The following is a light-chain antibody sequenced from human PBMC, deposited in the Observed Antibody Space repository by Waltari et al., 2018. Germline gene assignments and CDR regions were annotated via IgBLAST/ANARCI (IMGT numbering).Light chain of an antibody. V-gene: IGKV3-20*01. CDR2: GAS. J-gene: IGKJ1*01. CDR3: QHYVRLPAT. CDR1: QSVSRT. Sequence: EIVLTQPPRTLSLSPGEIATLSCRARQSVSRTLAWYQQKHGQPPKLLIYGASIRATGIPDRFTGSGSGTDFSLTISSLEPEDFAIYFCQHYVRLPATFGQGTKVEIK.